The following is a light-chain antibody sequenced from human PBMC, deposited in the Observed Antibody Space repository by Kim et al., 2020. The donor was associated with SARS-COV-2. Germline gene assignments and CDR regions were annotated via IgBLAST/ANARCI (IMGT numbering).Light chain of an antibody. CDR1: PSGTANR. V-gene: IGKV3-20*01. Sequence: WAPGERATLSCRANPSGTANRLAGIQQKPGQAPRFLICRASSGAPGIPDRFRGSGSGTDFTLTISRLEPEDFAVYYCQQYFTAPLTVGGGTKLEI. CDR2: RAS. J-gene: IGKJ4*01. CDR3: QQYFTAPLT.